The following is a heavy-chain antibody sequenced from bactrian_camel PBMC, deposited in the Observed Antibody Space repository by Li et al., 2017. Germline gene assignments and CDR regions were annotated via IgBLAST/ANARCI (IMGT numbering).Heavy chain of an antibody. Sequence: HVQLVESGGGSVLAGGTLKLSCVPSKRIYTDCRMGWFRQAPEKEREPVAAIATGGTGRAYYADSVKGRFTASHDNGKKVLYLQADSVNPEDTGMYYCAA. CDR2: IATGGTGRA. V-gene: IGHV3S54*01. D-gene: IGHD3*01. CDR1: KRIYTDCR.